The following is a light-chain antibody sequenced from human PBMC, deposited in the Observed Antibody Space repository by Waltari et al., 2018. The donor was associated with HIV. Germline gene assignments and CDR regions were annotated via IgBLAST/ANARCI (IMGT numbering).Light chain of an antibody. J-gene: IGLJ3*02. V-gene: IGLV1-47*01. CDR2: RNN. Sequence: QSVLTQPPSASGTPGQRVTISCSGSSSNIGSNYVYWYQQLPGTAPKLLISRNNQRPSGVPDRFSGSKSGTSASLANSGLRSEDEAAYYCAAWDGSLSGRVFGGGTKLTVL. CDR3: AAWDGSLSGRV. CDR1: SSNIGSNY.